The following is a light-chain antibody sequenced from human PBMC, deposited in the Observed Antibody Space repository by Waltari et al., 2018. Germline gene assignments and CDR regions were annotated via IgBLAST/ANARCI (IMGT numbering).Light chain of an antibody. CDR1: PSNLGYNH. V-gene: IGLV1-44*01. J-gene: IGLJ1*01. CDR3: AAWDDSLNLYL. Sequence: QCLLPQPPSASGTLGQRGPIPGSGYPSNLGYNHVNWYQQLPRTALKLLIYTNNLLPAGVPDRFSGSKSGTSASLPISALQSDDEADYYCAAWDDSLNLYLFGTGTKVTVL. CDR2: TNN.